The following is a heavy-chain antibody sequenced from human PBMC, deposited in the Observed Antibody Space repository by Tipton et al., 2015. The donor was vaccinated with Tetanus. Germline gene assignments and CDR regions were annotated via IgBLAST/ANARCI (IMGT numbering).Heavy chain of an antibody. V-gene: IGHV3-53*01. CDR3: TKDVGIVLFDY. CDR2: MYSGGDT. Sequence: LRLSCVASGFIVSSHYMSWVRQAPGKGLEWVSVMYSGGDTHYADSVQGRFTISRDNSKNTMYLQMNSLRAEDTAVYYCTKDVGIVLFDYWGQGTLVTVSA. CDR1: GFIVSSHY. J-gene: IGHJ4*02. D-gene: IGHD2-8*01.